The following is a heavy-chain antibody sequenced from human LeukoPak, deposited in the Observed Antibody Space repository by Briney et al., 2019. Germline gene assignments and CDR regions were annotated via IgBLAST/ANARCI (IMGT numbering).Heavy chain of an antibody. CDR2: VSAANNP. Sequence: ASVKVSCKASGYIFTPHHIHWMRQAPGQGLELLGWVSAANNPEYSQKFQGRVVITRDASATTSYLELNSLRSEDTAVYYCAMSVEMPPIPSFDYWGQGTPVTVSS. D-gene: IGHD5-24*01. V-gene: IGHV1-3*01. CDR3: AMSVEMPPIPSFDY. J-gene: IGHJ4*02. CDR1: GYIFTPHH.